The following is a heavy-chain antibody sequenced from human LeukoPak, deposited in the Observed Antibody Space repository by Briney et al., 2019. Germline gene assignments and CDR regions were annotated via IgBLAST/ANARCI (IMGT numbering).Heavy chain of an antibody. CDR3: ARARFGELFFFDY. CDR2: INPSGGST. Sequence: ASVKVSCTASGYTFTSYYMHWVRQAPGQGLEWMGIINPSGGSTSYAQKFQGRVTMTRDTSTSAVYMELSSLRSEDTAVYYCARARFGELFFFDYWGQGTLVTVSS. J-gene: IGHJ4*02. CDR1: GYTFTSYY. D-gene: IGHD3-10*01. V-gene: IGHV1-46*01.